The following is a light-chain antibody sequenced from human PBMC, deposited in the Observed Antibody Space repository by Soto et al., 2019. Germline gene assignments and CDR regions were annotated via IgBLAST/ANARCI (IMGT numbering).Light chain of an antibody. V-gene: IGKV3D-20*01. Sequence: EIVLTQAPATLSLSPGERATLSCGASQSVSNSYLAWYQQKPGLAPRLLIYDASSRATGIPDRFSGSWSGTDFTLTISRLEPEDFAVYYCQQYGSSPPYTFGQGTKLEIK. J-gene: IGKJ2*01. CDR1: QSVSNSY. CDR2: DAS. CDR3: QQYGSSPPYT.